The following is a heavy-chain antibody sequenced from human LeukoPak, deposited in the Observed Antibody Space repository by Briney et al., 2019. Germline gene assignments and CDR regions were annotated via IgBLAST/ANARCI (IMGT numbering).Heavy chain of an antibody. Sequence: SETLSLTCTVSGGSISSYYWSWIRQPPGKGLEWIGHIYYSGSTNYNPSLKSRVTISVDTSKNQFSLKLSSVTAADTAVYYCARGATPYYYYYMDVWGKGTTVTVSS. CDR3: ARGATPYYYYYMDV. CDR2: IYYSGST. V-gene: IGHV4-59*01. CDR1: GGSISSYY. J-gene: IGHJ6*03. D-gene: IGHD1-26*01.